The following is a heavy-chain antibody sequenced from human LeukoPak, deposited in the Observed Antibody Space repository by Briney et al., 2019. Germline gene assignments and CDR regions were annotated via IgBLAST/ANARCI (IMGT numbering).Heavy chain of an antibody. CDR1: GYTFTGYY. V-gene: IGHV1-2*02. CDR3: AGARVGERAKTYYYYYMDV. D-gene: IGHD3-16*01. Sequence: AASVKVSCKASGYTFTGYYMHWVRQAPGQGLEWMGWINPNSGGTNYAQKFQGRVTMTRDTSISTAYMELSRLRSDDTAVYYCAGARVGERAKTYYYYYMDVWGKGTTVTVSS. CDR2: INPNSGGT. J-gene: IGHJ6*03.